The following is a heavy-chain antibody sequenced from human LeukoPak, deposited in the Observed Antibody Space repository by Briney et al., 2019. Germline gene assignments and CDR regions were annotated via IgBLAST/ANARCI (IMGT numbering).Heavy chain of an antibody. J-gene: IGHJ4*02. D-gene: IGHD2-15*01. V-gene: IGHV4-4*07. CDR2: VSSSGST. CDR3: AREGRSSTPGY. CDR1: GGSISSYY. Sequence: SETLSLTCTVSGGSISSYYWSWVRQPAGQGLEWIGRVSSSGSTNYNPSLESRLGMSVDTSKNQFSLKLSSVTAADTAVYYCAREGRSSTPGYWGQGALVTVSS.